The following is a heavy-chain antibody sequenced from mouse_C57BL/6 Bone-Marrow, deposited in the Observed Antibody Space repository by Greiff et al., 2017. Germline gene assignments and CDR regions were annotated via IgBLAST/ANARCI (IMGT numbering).Heavy chain of an antibody. J-gene: IGHJ1*03. CDR3: YFITTVVRHWYFDV. V-gene: IGHV1-77*01. CDR1: GYTFTDYY. CDR2: IGPGSGST. Sequence: VQLQQSGAELVKPGASVKISCKASGYTFTDYYINWVKQRPGQGLEWIGKIGPGSGSTYYTEKFKGKATLTADKSSSTAYMQLSSLTSEDSAVYSCYFITTVVRHWYFDVWGTGTTVTVSS. D-gene: IGHD1-1*01.